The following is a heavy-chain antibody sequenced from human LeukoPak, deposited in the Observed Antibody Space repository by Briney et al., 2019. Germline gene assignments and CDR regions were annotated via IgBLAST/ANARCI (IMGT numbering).Heavy chain of an antibody. CDR1: GFTFSSYS. J-gene: IGHJ6*01. CDR3: ASSRYFDMDV. Sequence: GGSLRLSCAASGFTFSSYSMNWVRQGLGEGMEWISYMSGFGSTIYYADSLKGRFTISRDNAKNSLYLQMNRLRAEDTAVYYCASSRYFDMDVWGQGTTVTVFS. CDR2: MSGFGSTI. V-gene: IGHV3-48*04. D-gene: IGHD3-9*01.